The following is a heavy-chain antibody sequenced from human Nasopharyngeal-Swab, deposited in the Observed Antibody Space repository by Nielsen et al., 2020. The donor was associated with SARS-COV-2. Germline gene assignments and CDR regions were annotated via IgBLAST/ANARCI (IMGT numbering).Heavy chain of an antibody. V-gene: IGHV3-30*18. J-gene: IGHJ4*02. D-gene: IGHD5-24*01. CDR3: AKGLEMATADY. CDR1: GFTFSSYA. CDR2: ISYDGSNK. Sequence: GGSLRLSCAASGFTFSSYAMSWVRQAPGKGLEWVAVISYDGSNKYYADSVKGRFTISRDNSKNTLYLQMNSLRAEDTAVYYCAKGLEMATADYWGQGTLVTVSS.